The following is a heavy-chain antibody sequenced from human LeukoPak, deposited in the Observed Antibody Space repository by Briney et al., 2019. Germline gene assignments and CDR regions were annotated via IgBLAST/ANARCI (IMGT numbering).Heavy chain of an antibody. CDR1: GFTFSNYY. V-gene: IGHV3-11*01. D-gene: IGHD3-10*01. Sequence: GGSLRLSCAASGFTFSNYYMSWIRQAPGKGLEWVSYISTSGSTIYHADSVRGRFTTSRDNAKNSLYLQMNSLRAEDTAVYYCAGGSGSYNWFDPWGQGTLVTVSS. J-gene: IGHJ5*02. CDR3: AGGSGSYNWFDP. CDR2: ISTSGSTI.